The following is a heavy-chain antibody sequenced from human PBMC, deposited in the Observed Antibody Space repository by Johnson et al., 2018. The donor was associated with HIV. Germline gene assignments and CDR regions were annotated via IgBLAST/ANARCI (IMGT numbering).Heavy chain of an antibody. D-gene: IGHD3-22*01. CDR3: AKRFGYDNRGDQFDF. CDR2: ISWNGGSI. Sequence: VQLVESGGGLVQPGRSMRLSCAASGFTFDDYAMHWVRQAPGKGLEWVSGISWNGGSIGYADSVNGRFTISRDNAKSSLFLQMNSLRGEDTALYYCAKRFGYDNRGDQFDFWGQGAMVTVSS. V-gene: IGHV3-9*01. J-gene: IGHJ3*01. CDR1: GFTFDDYA.